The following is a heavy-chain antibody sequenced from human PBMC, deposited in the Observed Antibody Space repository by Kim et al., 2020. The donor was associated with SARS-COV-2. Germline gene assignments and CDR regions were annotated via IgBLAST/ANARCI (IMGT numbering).Heavy chain of an antibody. J-gene: IGHJ4*02. Sequence: GGSLRLSCAASGFTFSSYSMNWVRQAPGKGLEWVSYISSSSSTIYYADSVKGRFTISRDNAKNSLYLQMNSLRAEDTAVYYCARDHHCSGGSCHIPFDYWGQGTLVTVSS. CDR2: ISSSSSTI. CDR3: ARDHHCSGGSCHIPFDY. D-gene: IGHD2-15*01. CDR1: GFTFSSYS. V-gene: IGHV3-48*04.